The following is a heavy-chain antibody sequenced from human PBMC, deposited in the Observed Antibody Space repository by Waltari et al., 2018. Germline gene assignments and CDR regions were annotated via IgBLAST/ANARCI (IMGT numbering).Heavy chain of an antibody. D-gene: IGHD3-16*02. CDR3: ARPLEGLNRWAFDI. CDR1: GSSFTSYW. Sequence: EVQLVQSGAEVKTPGESLKLSCTGSGSSFTSYWIDQVHQVPGKGLEWMGIIYPGDSDTRYSPSFQGQVTISADKSISTAYLQWSSLKASDTAMYYCARPLEGLNRWAFDIWGQGTMVTVSS. J-gene: IGHJ3*02. CDR2: IYPGDSDT. V-gene: IGHV5-51*07.